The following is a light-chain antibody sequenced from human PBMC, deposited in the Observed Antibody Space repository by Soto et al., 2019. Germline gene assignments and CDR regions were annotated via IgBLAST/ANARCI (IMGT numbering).Light chain of an antibody. Sequence: DIQMTQSPSSLSASVGDRVTITCRASQSISSYLNWYQQKPGKAPKLLIYAESSLQTGVPSRFSGSGSGTDVTLTISSLQPEDFATYYCQQSYSTPWTFGQGTKVEIK. CDR3: QQSYSTPWT. V-gene: IGKV1-39*01. CDR2: AES. CDR1: QSISSY. J-gene: IGKJ1*01.